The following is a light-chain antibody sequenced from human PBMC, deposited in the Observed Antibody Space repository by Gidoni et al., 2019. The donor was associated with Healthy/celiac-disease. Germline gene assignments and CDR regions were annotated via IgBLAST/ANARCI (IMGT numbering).Light chain of an antibody. J-gene: IGKJ4*01. V-gene: IGKV3-20*01. CDR1: QSVSSSY. CDR3: QQYGGSPPLT. CDR2: GAS. Sequence: EIVLTQSPGTLSLSPGERATLSCRASQSVSSSYLAWYQQKPGQAPRLLIYGASSRATGVPDRFSGSGSETDFALTISRLEPEDFAVYYCQQYGGSPPLTFGGGTKVEIK.